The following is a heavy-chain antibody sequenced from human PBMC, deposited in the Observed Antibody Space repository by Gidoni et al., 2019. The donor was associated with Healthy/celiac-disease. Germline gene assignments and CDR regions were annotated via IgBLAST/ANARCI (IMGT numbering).Heavy chain of an antibody. CDR2: IYYSGST. CDR3: ARHSYDSSGYQSPYFDY. Sequence: QLQLQESGPGLVKPSETLSLTCPVSGGSISSSSYYWGWIRQPPGKGLKWFGSIYYSGSTYYNPSLKIRVTISVDTSKNQFSLKLSSVTAADTAVYYCARHSYDSSGYQSPYFDYWGQGTLVTVSS. D-gene: IGHD3-22*01. J-gene: IGHJ4*02. V-gene: IGHV4-39*01. CDR1: GGSISSSSYY.